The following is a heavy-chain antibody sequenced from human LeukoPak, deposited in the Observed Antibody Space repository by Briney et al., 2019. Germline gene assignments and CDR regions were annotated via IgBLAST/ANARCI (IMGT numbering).Heavy chain of an antibody. CDR1: SGSISSASYS. V-gene: IGHV4-30-2*01. CDR2: NDGNGTT. Sequence: SQTLSLTCAVPSGSISSASYSWIWIRQPPGKGLVGKGNNDGNGTTYYNPSLKSRITISVDRSKNHFSLWLKSVPAADTAVYYCARASYSGYPPYYYGLDVWGKGTTVTVSS. D-gene: IGHD5-12*01. J-gene: IGHJ6*04. CDR3: ARASYSGYPPYYYGLDV.